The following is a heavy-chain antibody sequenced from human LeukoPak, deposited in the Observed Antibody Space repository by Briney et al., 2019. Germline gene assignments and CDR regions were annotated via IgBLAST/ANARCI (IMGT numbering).Heavy chain of an antibody. D-gene: IGHD5-12*01. CDR2: INSDGSST. CDR3: ASEPPGWLRPFDY. Sequence: GGSLRLSCAASGFTFSGYTMSWVRQAPGKGLEWVSRINSDGSSTSYADSVKGRFTISRDNAKNTVYLQMNSLRAEDTAVYYCASEPPGWLRPFDYWGQGTLVTVSS. CDR1: GFTFSGYT. J-gene: IGHJ4*02. V-gene: IGHV3-74*01.